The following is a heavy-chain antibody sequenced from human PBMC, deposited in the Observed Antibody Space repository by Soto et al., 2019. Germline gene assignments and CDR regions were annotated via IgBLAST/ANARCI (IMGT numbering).Heavy chain of an antibody. D-gene: IGHD4-4*01. Sequence: QLQLQESGSGLVKPSQTLSLTCAVSGGSISSGGYSWSWIRQPPGKGLEWIGYIYHSGSTYYNPSLKSRVTISVDSSKYQFSLKLSSLAAADTAVYSCARDSTGYFDLWGRGTLVTVSS. J-gene: IGHJ2*01. CDR1: GGSISSGGYS. CDR3: ARDSTGYFDL. V-gene: IGHV4-30-2*01. CDR2: IYHSGST.